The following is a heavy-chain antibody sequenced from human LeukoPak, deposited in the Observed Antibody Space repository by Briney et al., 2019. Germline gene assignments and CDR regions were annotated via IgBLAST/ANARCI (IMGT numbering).Heavy chain of an antibody. CDR1: GGSFSGYY. CDR2: INHSGST. Sequence: PSETLSLTCAVYGGSFSGYYWSWIRQPPGKGLEWIGEINHSGSTNYNPSLKSRVTISVDTSKNQFSLKLSSVTAADTAVYDCARVQSHYYYGSGSYYLNAFDIWGLGTMVTVSS. D-gene: IGHD3-10*01. CDR3: ARVQSHYYYGSGSYYLNAFDI. J-gene: IGHJ3*02. V-gene: IGHV4-34*01.